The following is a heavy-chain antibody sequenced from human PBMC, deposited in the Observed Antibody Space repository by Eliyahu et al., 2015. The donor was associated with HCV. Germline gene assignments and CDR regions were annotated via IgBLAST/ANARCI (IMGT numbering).Heavy chain of an antibody. CDR1: GGSISSGGYY. D-gene: IGHD3-16*02. Sequence: QVQLQESGPGLVKPSQTLSLTCTVSGGSISSGGYYWSWIRQHPGKGLEWIGYIYYSGSTYYNPSLKSRVTISVDTPKNQFSLKLSSVTAADTAVYYCARLTYYDYIWGSYRWSFDYWGQGTLVTVSS. J-gene: IGHJ4*02. V-gene: IGHV4-31*03. CDR3: ARLTYYDYIWGSYRWSFDY. CDR2: IYYSGST.